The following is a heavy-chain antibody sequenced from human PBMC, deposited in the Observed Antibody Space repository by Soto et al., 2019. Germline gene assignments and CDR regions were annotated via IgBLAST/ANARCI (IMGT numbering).Heavy chain of an antibody. CDR2: IYHSGST. J-gene: IGHJ4*02. D-gene: IGHD5-12*01. CDR1: GGSISSGNW. CDR3: ARDGRDGYNYAH. Sequence: PSETLSLTCAVSGGSISSGNWWTWVRQPPGKGLEWIGEIYHSGSTNYNPSLKSRVTISVDNSKNQFSLELTSVTAADTAVYYCARDGRDGYNYAHWGQGTLVTVSS. V-gene: IGHV4-4*02.